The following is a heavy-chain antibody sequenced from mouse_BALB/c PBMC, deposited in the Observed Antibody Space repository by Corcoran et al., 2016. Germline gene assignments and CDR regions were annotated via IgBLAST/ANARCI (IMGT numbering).Heavy chain of an antibody. CDR1: GYSFTGYY. V-gene: IGHV1-26*01. CDR2: INPYNGAT. D-gene: IGHD2-4*01. Sequence: EVELQQSGPELVKPGASVKLSCKASGYSFTGYYMHWVKQSHVKSLEWIGRINPYNGATSYNQNFKDKASLTVDKSSSTAYMELHSLTSEDSAVYYCARDYDYWYFDVWGAGTTVTVSS. CDR3: ARDYDYWYFDV. J-gene: IGHJ1*01.